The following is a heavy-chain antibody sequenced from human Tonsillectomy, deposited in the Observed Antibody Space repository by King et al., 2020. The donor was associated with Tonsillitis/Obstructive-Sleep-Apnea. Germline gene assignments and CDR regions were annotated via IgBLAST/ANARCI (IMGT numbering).Heavy chain of an antibody. CDR2: RWYDGSNK. CDR1: GFTFSNYG. Sequence: VQLVESGGGVVQPGRSLRLSCAASGFTFSNYGIHWVRQAPGKGLEGVAVRWYDGSNKYYADSAKGRFTISRDNSKNSLYLQMNSLRVEGTAVYYCAAGGYQVIWEYFQHWGQGTLVTVSS. D-gene: IGHD2-2*01. V-gene: IGHV3-33*01. J-gene: IGHJ1*01. CDR3: AAGGYQVIWEYFQH.